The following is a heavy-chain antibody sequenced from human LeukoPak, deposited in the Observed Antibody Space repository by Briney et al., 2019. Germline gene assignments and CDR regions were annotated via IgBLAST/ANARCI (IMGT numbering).Heavy chain of an antibody. CDR3: ARERAMVRGVGNYYMDV. Sequence: GGSLRLSCAASGFTFSSYGMHWVRQAPGKGLEWVAFIRYDGSNKYYADSVKGRFTISRDNSKNTLYLQMNSLRAEDTAVYYCARERAMVRGVGNYYMDVWGKGTTVTVSS. V-gene: IGHV3-30*02. CDR2: IRYDGSNK. CDR1: GFTFSSYG. D-gene: IGHD3-10*01. J-gene: IGHJ6*03.